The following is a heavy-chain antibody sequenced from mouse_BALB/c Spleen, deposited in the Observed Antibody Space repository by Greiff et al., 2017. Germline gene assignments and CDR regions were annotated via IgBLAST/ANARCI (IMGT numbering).Heavy chain of an antibody. Sequence: QVQLQQSGAELVMPGASVKMSCKASGYTFTDYWMHWVKQRPGQGLEWIGAIDTSDSYTSYNQKFKGKATLTVDESSSTAYMQLSSLTSEDSAVYYCARRGATHYWGQGTTLTVSS. D-gene: IGHD3-1*01. V-gene: IGHV1-69*01. CDR1: GYTFTDYW. J-gene: IGHJ2*01. CDR3: ARRGATHY. CDR2: IDTSDSYT.